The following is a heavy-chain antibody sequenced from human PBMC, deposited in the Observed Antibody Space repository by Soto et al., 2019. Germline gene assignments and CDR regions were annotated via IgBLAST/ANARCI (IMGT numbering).Heavy chain of an antibody. V-gene: IGHV4-61*08. CDR1: GGSISSGDYY. CDR3: ARGTWYYDFLRLQAFDI. D-gene: IGHD3-3*01. Sequence: PSETLSLTCTVSGGSISSGDYYWSWIRQPPGKGLEWIGYIYYSGSTNYNPSLKSRVTISVDTSKNQFSLKLSSVTAADTAVYYCARGTWYYDFLRLQAFDIWGQGTMVTVSS. CDR2: IYYSGST. J-gene: IGHJ3*02.